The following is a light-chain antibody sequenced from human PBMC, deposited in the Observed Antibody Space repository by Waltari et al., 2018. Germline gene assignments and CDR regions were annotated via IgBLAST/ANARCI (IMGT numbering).Light chain of an antibody. CDR1: SSAVGNYNL. Sequence: QSALTQPASVSGSPGQSITISCTGTSSAVGNYNLVSWYQQHPGKAPKLMIYEVAKRPSGVSNRFSCSKSGNTASLTISGLQAEDEADYFCCSYASSSTLLFGGGTKVTVL. CDR3: CSYASSSTLL. CDR2: EVA. J-gene: IGLJ2*01. V-gene: IGLV2-23*02.